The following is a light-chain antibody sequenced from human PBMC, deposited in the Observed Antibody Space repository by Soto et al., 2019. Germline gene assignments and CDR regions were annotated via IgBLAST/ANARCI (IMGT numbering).Light chain of an antibody. V-gene: IGLV2-14*01. Sequence: QSALTQPASVSGSPGQSITISCTGTSSDVGGYDYVSWYQQHPGKAPKLMMYDVSNRPSGVSNRFSGSKSGNTASLTISGLQAEDEADYYCSSYTSSSTLVFVTGTKVTVL. CDR3: SSYTSSSTLV. J-gene: IGLJ1*01. CDR1: SSDVGGYDY. CDR2: DVS.